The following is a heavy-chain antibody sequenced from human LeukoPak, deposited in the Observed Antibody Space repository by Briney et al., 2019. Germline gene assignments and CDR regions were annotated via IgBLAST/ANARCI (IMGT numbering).Heavy chain of an antibody. CDR3: GTNGYYSLDN. J-gene: IGHJ4*02. CDR2: IYHTGST. CDR1: GGSISSSNW. Sequence: SETLSLTCAVSGGSISSSNWWSWVRQPPGKGLERIGEIYHTGSTTYNPSLKSRVTMSVDKSKNQFSLTLSSVTAADTAIYYCGTNGYYSLDNWGRGALVTVSS. V-gene: IGHV4-4*02. D-gene: IGHD3-3*01.